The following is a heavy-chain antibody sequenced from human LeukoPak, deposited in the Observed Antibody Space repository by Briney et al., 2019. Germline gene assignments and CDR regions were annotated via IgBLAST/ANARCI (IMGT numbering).Heavy chain of an antibody. CDR3: ARFARGDLYNWFDP. Sequence: SETLSLTCAVSGYSISSGYYWGWIRQPPGKGLEWIGTIHHSGSTYYNPSLKSRATISVDTSNNQFSLKLTSVTAADTAVYYCARFARGDLYNWFDPWGQGTLVTVSS. CDR1: GYSISSGYY. D-gene: IGHD3-3*01. CDR2: IHHSGST. V-gene: IGHV4-38-2*01. J-gene: IGHJ5*02.